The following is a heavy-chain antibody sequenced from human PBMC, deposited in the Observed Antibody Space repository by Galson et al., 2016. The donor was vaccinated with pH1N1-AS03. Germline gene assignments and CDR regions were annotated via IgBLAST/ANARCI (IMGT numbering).Heavy chain of an antibody. CDR3: ARGLPGDYGMDV. CDR1: GFTFNTYA. CDR2: IRSRTNYI. V-gene: IGHV3-21*01. Sequence: LRLSCAASGFTFNTYAMNWVRQAPGKGLEWVSSIRSRTNYIHDSDSVRGRFTISRDNAKNSLYLQMSSLRADDTAVYYCARGLPGDYGMDVWGQGTTVTVSS. J-gene: IGHJ6*02. D-gene: IGHD7-27*01.